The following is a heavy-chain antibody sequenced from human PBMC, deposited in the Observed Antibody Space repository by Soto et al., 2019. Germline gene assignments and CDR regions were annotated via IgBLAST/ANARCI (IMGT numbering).Heavy chain of an antibody. CDR2: INHSGST. J-gene: IGHJ6*03. CDR1: GGYFSGYY. CDR3: ARGPSVVRDYYYMDV. D-gene: IGHD2-2*01. Sequence: SETLSLTCAVYGGYFSGYYWSWIRQPPGKGLERIGEINHSGSTNYNPSLKSRGTISVDTSEIQFSMKLSSVTSADTAGYYCARGPSVVRDYYYMDVWGKGTTVTVSS. V-gene: IGHV4-34*01.